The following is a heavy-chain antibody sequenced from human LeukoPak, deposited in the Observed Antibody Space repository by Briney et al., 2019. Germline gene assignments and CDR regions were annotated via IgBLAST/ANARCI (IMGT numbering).Heavy chain of an antibody. CDR1: GFTFSNYV. V-gene: IGHV3-21*01. Sequence: GGSLRLSCAASGFTFSNYVMSWVRQAPGKGLEWVSSISSSSSYIYYADSVKGRFTISRDNAKNSLYLQMNSLRAEDTAVYYCARDAPYSSGWDFDYWGQGTLVTVSS. D-gene: IGHD6-19*01. J-gene: IGHJ4*02. CDR2: ISSSSSYI. CDR3: ARDAPYSSGWDFDY.